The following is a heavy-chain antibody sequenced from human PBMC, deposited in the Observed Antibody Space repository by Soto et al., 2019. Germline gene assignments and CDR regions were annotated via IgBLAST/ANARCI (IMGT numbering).Heavy chain of an antibody. Sequence: QVQLQQWGAGLLKPSETLSLTCAVYGGSFSGYYWSWIRQPPGKGLEWIGEINHSGSTNYNPSLXXXXXXXXXXXXXXXXXXXXXXXXXXXXXXXCXXGXXXWYGXLXRRGDHYYYMDXWG. CDR3: XXGXXXWYGXLXRRGDHYYYMDX. J-gene: IGHJ6*03. V-gene: IGHV4-34*01. D-gene: IGHD3-10*01. CDR1: GGSFSGYY. CDR2: INHSGST.